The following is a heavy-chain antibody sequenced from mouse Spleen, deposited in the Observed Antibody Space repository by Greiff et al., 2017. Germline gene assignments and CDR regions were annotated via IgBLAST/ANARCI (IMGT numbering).Heavy chain of an antibody. J-gene: IGHJ3*01. CDR3: ARAPLTGTLTY. CDR2: IDPSDSYT. D-gene: IGHD4-1*01. V-gene: IGHV1-69*01. CDR1: GYTFTSYW. Sequence: QVQLKQPGAELVMPGASVKLSCKASGYTFTSYWMHWVKQRPGQGLEWIGEIDPSDSYTNYNQKFKGKATLTVDKSSSTAYMQLSSLTSEDSAVYYCARAPLTGTLTYWGQGTLVTVSA.